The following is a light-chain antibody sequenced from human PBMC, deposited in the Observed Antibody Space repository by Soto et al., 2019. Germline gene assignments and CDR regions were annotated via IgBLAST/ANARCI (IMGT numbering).Light chain of an antibody. CDR2: RNN. J-gene: IGLJ1*01. CDR3: GSWDSSLTYV. CDR1: SSNIGAGYD. V-gene: IGLV1-40*01. Sequence: QSVLTQPPSVSGAPGQRVAISCTGTSSNIGAGYDVHWYQQLPETAPRLLIFRNNNRPSGVPDRFSGSQSGTSATLGITGLQTGDEAVYYCGSWDSSLTYVFGTGTKLTVL.